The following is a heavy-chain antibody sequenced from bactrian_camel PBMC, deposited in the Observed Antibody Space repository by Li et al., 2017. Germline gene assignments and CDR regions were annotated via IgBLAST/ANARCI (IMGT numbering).Heavy chain of an antibody. CDR1: GHTYSCNC. D-gene: IGHD2*01. CDR2: IDSDGET. J-gene: IGHJ4*01. V-gene: IGHV3S53*01. CDR3: AADLARYCGAFSGFFARAS. Sequence: HVQLVESGGGSVQPGGSLRLSCGASGHTYSCNCMVWFRQVSGKEREGVASIDSDGETTYADSVKGRFTISVDDAKKSLYLQMDSLKPEDSAMYYCAADLARYCGAFSGFFARASWGQGTQVTVS.